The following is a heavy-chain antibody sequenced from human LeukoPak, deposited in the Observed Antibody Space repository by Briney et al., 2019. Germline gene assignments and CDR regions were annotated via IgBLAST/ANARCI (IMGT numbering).Heavy chain of an antibody. D-gene: IGHD3-16*01. CDR2: INPHSGDT. CDR3: ARIKIDYAPITLRPIYYFDY. J-gene: IGHJ4*02. Sequence: ASVKVSCKASGYTFTDYYLRWVRQAPGQGLEWMGWINPHSGDTNYAQKFQGRVTMTRDTSISTAYMELSRLRSDDTAVYYCARIKIDYAPITLRPIYYFDYWGQGTLVTVSS. CDR1: GYTFTDYY. V-gene: IGHV1-2*02.